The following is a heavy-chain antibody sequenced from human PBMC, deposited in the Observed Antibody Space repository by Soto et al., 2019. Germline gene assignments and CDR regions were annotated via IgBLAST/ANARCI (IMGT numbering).Heavy chain of an antibody. J-gene: IGHJ4*02. CDR3: AKDMGSVPSALPGFDY. CDR2: ISWNSGSN. D-gene: IGHD2-2*01. CDR1: GFTFDDYA. Sequence: EVQLVESGGGLVQPGRSLRLSCAASGFTFDDYAMNWVRQAPGKGLEWVSGISWNSGSNDYEEFVKGRFTISRDNAKNSLSLQMNSLRAEATALYYCAKDMGSVPSALPGFDYWGQGTLVTVSS. V-gene: IGHV3-9*01.